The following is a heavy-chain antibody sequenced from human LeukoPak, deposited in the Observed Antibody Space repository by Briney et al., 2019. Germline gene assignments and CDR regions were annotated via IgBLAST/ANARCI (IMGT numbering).Heavy chain of an antibody. CDR3: ARAYYDLSQNHFDY. V-gene: IGHV1-3*01. Sequence: ASVKVSCKASGYTFTSYDINWVRQATGQRLEWMGWINAGNGNTKYSQKFQGRVTITRDTSASTAYMELSSLRSEDTAVYYYARAYYDLSQNHFDYWGQGTLVTVSS. CDR1: GYTFTSYD. J-gene: IGHJ4*02. CDR2: INAGNGNT. D-gene: IGHD3-22*01.